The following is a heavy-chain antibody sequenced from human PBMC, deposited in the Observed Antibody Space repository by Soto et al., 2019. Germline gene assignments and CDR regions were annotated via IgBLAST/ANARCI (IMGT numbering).Heavy chain of an antibody. CDR3: ARDPVDGSSGYYTAPFDY. J-gene: IGHJ4*02. Sequence: QVQLVQSGAEVKKPGASVKVSCKASGYTFTSYGISWVRQAPGQGLEWMGWISAYNGNTNYAQKLQGRVTMTTDTSTSTAYMELRSQRSDDTAVYYCARDPVDGSSGYYTAPFDYWGQGTLVTVSS. D-gene: IGHD3-22*01. V-gene: IGHV1-18*01. CDR2: ISAYNGNT. CDR1: GYTFTSYG.